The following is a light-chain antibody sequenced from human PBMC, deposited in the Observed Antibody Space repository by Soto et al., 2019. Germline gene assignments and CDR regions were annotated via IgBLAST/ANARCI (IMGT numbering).Light chain of an antibody. J-gene: IGKJ5*01. V-gene: IGKV3-15*01. CDR2: GAS. CDR1: QSVRSH. CDR3: QQYKNWPL. Sequence: EVVMTQSPATLSVSPGEGVTLSCRASQSVRSHLAWYKQKPGQPPRLLIYGASTRATGIPARFSGSGFGTEFTLTISSLQSEDFAVYYCQQYKNWPLFGQGTRLEI.